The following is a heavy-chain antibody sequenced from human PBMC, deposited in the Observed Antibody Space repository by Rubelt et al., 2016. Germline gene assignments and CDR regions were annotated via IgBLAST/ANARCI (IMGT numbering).Heavy chain of an antibody. Sequence: QLQLQESGPGLVRPSETLSLTCTVSGGSIESTAYSWGWIRQPPGKGLEWIGGVYDSGSSFYNPSLKSRVIISVDTSTDQFSLRLRSLPAADTAVYYGARHGGNRQSGDYSHWDYWGQGTLVTVSS. CDR1: GGSIESTAYS. D-gene: IGHD3-22*01. CDR2: VYDSGSS. J-gene: IGHJ4*02. CDR3: ARHGGNRQSGDYSHWDY. V-gene: IGHV4-39*01.